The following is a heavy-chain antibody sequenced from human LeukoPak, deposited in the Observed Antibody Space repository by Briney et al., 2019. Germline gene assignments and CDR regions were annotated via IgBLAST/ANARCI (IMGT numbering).Heavy chain of an antibody. CDR3: ASVLYDFWSGYPEAYFDY. D-gene: IGHD3-3*01. Sequence: GESLKISCKGSGYSFTSYWIGWVRQMPGKGLEWMGIICPGDSDTRYSPSFQGQVTISADKSISTAYLQWSSLKASDTAMYYCASVLYDFWSGYPEAYFDYWGQGTLVIVSS. CDR2: ICPGDSDT. J-gene: IGHJ4*02. V-gene: IGHV5-51*01. CDR1: GYSFTSYW.